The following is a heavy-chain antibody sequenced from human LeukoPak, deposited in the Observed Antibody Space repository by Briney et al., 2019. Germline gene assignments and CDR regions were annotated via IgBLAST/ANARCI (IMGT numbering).Heavy chain of an antibody. CDR2: IYSGGST. CDR1: GFNVRSNY. CDR3: AKDLLTTVTTRYFDL. J-gene: IGHJ2*01. Sequence: GGSLRLSCAASGFNVRSNYMSWVRQAPGKGLEWVSIIYSGGSTYYADSVKGRFTISRDNSENTLYLQMNSLRAEDTAVYYCAKDLLTTVTTRYFDLWGRGTLVTVSS. V-gene: IGHV3-66*01. D-gene: IGHD4-17*01.